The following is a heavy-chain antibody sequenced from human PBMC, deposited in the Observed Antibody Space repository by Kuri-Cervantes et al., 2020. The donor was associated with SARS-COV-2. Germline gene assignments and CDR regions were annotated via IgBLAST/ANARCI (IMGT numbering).Heavy chain of an antibody. Sequence: CAASGFTFSSYAMHWVRQAPGKGLEWVAVISYDGSNKYYADSVKGRFTISRDNSKNTLYLQMNSLRAEDTAVYYCARSARAAGTYYYYGMDVWGQGTTVTVSS. CDR3: ARSARAAGTYYYYGMDV. V-gene: IGHV3-30-3*01. D-gene: IGHD6-13*01. J-gene: IGHJ6*02. CDR1: GFTFSSYA. CDR2: ISYDGSNK.